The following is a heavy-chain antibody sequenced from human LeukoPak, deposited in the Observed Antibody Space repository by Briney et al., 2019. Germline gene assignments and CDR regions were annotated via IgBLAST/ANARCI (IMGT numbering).Heavy chain of an antibody. CDR2: ISSSGSTI. Sequence: GGSLRLSCAASGFTFSSYEMNWVRQAPGKGLEWVSYISSSGSTIYYADSVKGRFTISRDNAKNSLYLQMNSLRADDTAVYYCARDHLYYEISGPRFDNWGQGTRVTVSS. J-gene: IGHJ4*02. CDR3: ARDHLYYEISGPRFDN. D-gene: IGHD3-16*01. V-gene: IGHV3-48*03. CDR1: GFTFSSYE.